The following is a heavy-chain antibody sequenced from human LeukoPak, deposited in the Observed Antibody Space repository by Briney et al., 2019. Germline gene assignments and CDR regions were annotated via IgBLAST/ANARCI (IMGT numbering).Heavy chain of an antibody. CDR2: IIPIFGTA. Sequence: ASVKVSCKASGGTFSSYAISWVRQAPGQGLEWMGRIIPIFGTANYAQKFQGRVTITTDESTSTAYMELSSLRSDDTAVYYCARDQYVSRWFDPWGQGTLVTVSS. CDR3: ARDQYVSRWFDP. D-gene: IGHD3-10*02. V-gene: IGHV1-69*05. J-gene: IGHJ5*02. CDR1: GGTFSSYA.